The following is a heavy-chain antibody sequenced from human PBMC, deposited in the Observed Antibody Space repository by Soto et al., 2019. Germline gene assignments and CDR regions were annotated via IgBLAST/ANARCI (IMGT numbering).Heavy chain of an antibody. D-gene: IGHD3-10*01. V-gene: IGHV4-59*08. J-gene: IGHJ4*02. Sequence: PSETLSLTCNVSGGSMRGYFWTWIRQPPGKGLEWIAYISYDGNANYNPSLRSRITISIDTSEKEFSLNLMSMTAADTAIYYCARGFEFFDYWAQGILVTVSS. CDR3: ARGFEFFDY. CDR2: ISYDGNA. CDR1: GGSMRGYF.